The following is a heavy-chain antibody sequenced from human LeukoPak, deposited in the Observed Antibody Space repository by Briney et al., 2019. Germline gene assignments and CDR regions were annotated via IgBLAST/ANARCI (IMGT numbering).Heavy chain of an antibody. D-gene: IGHD1-1*01. V-gene: IGHV4-59*01. Sequence: KPSETLSLTCTVSGASISTYYWSWIRQSPGKGLEWIGYLFSRGSPNYNTSLKRRVTISVDTSKKHFSLTLSSVAAADTAVYYCARLQPNSGEWAFDIWGQGTMVTVSS. CDR3: ARLQPNSGEWAFDI. J-gene: IGHJ3*02. CDR1: GASISTYY. CDR2: LFSRGSP.